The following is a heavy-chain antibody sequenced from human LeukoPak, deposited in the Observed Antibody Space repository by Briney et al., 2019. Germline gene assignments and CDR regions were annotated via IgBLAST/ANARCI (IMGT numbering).Heavy chain of an antibody. Sequence: AASVKVSCKASGFTFTSSAMQWVRQARGQRLEWIGWIVVGSGNTNYAQKFQERVTITRDMSTSTAYMELSSLRSEDTAVYYCARTLPYSSEYFQHWGQGTLVTVSS. CDR2: IVVGSGNT. D-gene: IGHD6-13*01. V-gene: IGHV1-58*02. CDR3: ARTLPYSSEYFQH. CDR1: GFTFTSSA. J-gene: IGHJ1*01.